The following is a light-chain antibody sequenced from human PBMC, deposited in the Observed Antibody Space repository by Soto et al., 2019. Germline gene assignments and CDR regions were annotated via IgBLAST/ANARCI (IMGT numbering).Light chain of an antibody. J-gene: IGKJ4*01. CDR3: QQRYSTPRVT. V-gene: IGKV1-39*01. CDR2: AAS. Sequence: DIQMTQSPSSLSASVGDRVTITCRASQSISSYLNWYQQKPGKAPKLLIYAASSLQSGVPSRFSGSGSGTDCTTPISSLLPEDFATYYCQQRYSTPRVTFGGGTKVEIK. CDR1: QSISSY.